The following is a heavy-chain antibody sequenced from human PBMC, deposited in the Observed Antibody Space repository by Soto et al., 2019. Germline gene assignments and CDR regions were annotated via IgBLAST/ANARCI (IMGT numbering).Heavy chain of an antibody. Sequence: SETLSLTCTVSGGSISRYYWSWIRQPPGKGLEWIGYIYYSGSTNYNPSLKSRVTISVDTSKNQFSLKLSSVTAADTAVYYCARGRPYGYFDYWGQGTLVTVSS. CDR3: ARGRPYGYFDY. D-gene: IGHD4-17*01. CDR1: GGSISRYY. J-gene: IGHJ4*02. V-gene: IGHV4-59*01. CDR2: IYYSGST.